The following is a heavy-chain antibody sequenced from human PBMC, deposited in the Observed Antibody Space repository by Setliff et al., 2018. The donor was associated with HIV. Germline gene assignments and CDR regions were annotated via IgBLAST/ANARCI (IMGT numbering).Heavy chain of an antibody. CDR2: IYYTGTT. CDR3: ARDHGLGAFDL. Sequence: PSETLSLTCRVSGMSISGYYWSWIRQSPGKGLEWIGYIYYTGTTSYNPSLKSRVTIQVDTSNNRFSLNLRSATVADTAVYFCARDHGLGAFDLWGQGTMVTVSS. D-gene: IGHD1-26*01. V-gene: IGHV4-59*01. J-gene: IGHJ3*01. CDR1: GMSISGYY.